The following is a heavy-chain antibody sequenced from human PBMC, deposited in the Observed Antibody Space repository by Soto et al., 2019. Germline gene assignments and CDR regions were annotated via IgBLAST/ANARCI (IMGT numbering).Heavy chain of an antibody. CDR1: GGTFSSYA. Sequence: QVQLVQSGAEVKKPGSSVKVSCKASGGTFSSYAFSWVRQAPGQGLEWMGGIIPVFGTANYAQKFQGRVTITADESTNTVYMYLSSLTCEDTAVYYCAKDGAGLALLNYFGPWGQGTLVTVSS. CDR2: IIPVFGTA. CDR3: AKDGAGLALLNYFGP. J-gene: IGHJ5*02. V-gene: IGHV1-69*01. D-gene: IGHD1-7*01.